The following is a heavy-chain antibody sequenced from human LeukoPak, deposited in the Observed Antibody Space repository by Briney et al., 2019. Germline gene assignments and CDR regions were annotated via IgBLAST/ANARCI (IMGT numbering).Heavy chain of an antibody. D-gene: IGHD3-16*01. J-gene: IGHJ4*02. CDR3: ARDRSSAYYRDYFDY. CDR2: IYKNGDG. Sequence: SETLSLTCTVFSGSISTYYWSWIRQSAGKGLEWIGRIYKNGDGDYNPSLKSRVSMSVDTSNNRFSLKLTSVTAADTALYYCARDRSSAYYRDYFDYWGQGILVTV. V-gene: IGHV4-4*07. CDR1: SGSISTYY.